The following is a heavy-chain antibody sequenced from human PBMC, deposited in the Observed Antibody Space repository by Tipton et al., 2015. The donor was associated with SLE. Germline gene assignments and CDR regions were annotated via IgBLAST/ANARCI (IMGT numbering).Heavy chain of an antibody. CDR3: ARDVPAAILYSYYNAMDV. CDR1: GYTFIDYY. J-gene: IGHJ6*02. CDR2: INPTSGRT. V-gene: IGHV1-46*01. Sequence: QLVQSGAGVKKPGASVKVSCKASGYTFIDYYIHWVRQAPGQGLEWMGLINPTSGRTTYAQTFQGRVTMTTDTSTSTAYMDLRSLRSDDTAVYYCARDVPAAILYSYYNAMDVWGQGTTVTVSS. D-gene: IGHD2-2*01.